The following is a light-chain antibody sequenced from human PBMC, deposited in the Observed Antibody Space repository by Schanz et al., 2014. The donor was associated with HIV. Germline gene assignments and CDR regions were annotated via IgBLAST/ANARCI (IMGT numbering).Light chain of an antibody. Sequence: QSALTQPASVSGSPGQSITISCTGTSSDVGAYNSVSWYQQHPGKAPKLMISDVSIRPSGVSNRFSGSKSGNTASLTISGLQAEDEADYYCSSLTSIDTRVFGGGTKLTVL. CDR1: SSDVGAYNS. J-gene: IGLJ3*02. CDR3: SSLTSIDTRV. CDR2: DVS. V-gene: IGLV2-14*03.